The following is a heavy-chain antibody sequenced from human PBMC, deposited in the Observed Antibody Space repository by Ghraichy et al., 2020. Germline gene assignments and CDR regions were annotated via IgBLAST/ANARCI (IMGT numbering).Heavy chain of an antibody. D-gene: IGHD1-14*01. CDR1: GFPFSTYS. J-gene: IGHJ5*02. CDR3: ASGSITSPTGWFDA. V-gene: IGHV3-21*01. CDR2: ISSASSYI. Sequence: GESLNISCAASGFPFSTYSMNWVRQTPGKGLEWVSSISSASSYIYYADSVKGRFTISRDNAKNSLYLQMNSLRAEDSAVYYCASGSITSPTGWFDAWGQGTLVTVSS.